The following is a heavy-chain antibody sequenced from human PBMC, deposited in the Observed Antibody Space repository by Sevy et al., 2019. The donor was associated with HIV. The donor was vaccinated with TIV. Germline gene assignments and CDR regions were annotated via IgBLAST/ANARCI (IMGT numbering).Heavy chain of an antibody. J-gene: IGHJ5*02. Sequence: GGSLRLSCAASGFTLSDSGVHWVRQAPGKGLEWVAFIQVDGREKFYTDSVKGRFTISRDSSKNTVYLQMNSLRGEDTAVYYGAKRPTAAWGQRTLVTVSS. CDR1: GFTLSDSG. CDR2: IQVDGREK. V-gene: IGHV3-30*02. CDR3: AKRPTAA.